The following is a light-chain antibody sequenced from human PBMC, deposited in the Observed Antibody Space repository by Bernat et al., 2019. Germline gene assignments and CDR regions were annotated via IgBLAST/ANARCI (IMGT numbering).Light chain of an antibody. CDR3: SSYASSTTVL. Sequence: QSALTQPASVSGSPGQSITISCTGTSSDVGTYNLVSWYQQYPGKAPKLIIYEVTKGPSGVSNRFSGSKSGNTASLTISGLQAEDEADYYCSSYASSTTVLFGGGPQLTVL. CDR1: SSDVGTYNL. J-gene: IGLJ2*01. V-gene: IGLV2-23*02. CDR2: EVT.